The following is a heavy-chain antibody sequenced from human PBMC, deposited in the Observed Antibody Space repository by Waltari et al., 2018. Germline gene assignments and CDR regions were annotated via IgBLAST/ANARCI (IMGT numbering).Heavy chain of an antibody. CDR2: INHSGST. V-gene: IGHV4-34*01. D-gene: IGHD5-18*01. CDR1: GGSFSGYY. CDR3: ARAPDTAMVNWYFDL. J-gene: IGHJ2*01. Sequence: QVQLQQWGAGLLKPSETLSITCAVYGGSFSGYYWSGISQPPGKGLEWIGEINHSGSTNYNPSLKSRVTISVDTSKNQFSLKLSSVTAADTAVYYCARAPDTAMVNWYFDLWGRGTLVTVSS.